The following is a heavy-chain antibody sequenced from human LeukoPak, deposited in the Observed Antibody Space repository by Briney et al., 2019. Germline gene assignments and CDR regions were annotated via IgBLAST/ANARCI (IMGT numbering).Heavy chain of an antibody. CDR2: INHSGST. Sequence: GSLRLSCAASGFTFSSYAMSWIRQPPGKGLEWIGEINHSGSTNYNPSLKSRVTISVDTSKNQFSLKLNSVTAADTAVYYCARNFLRRNWDWFDPWGQGTLVTVSS. V-gene: IGHV4-34*01. CDR1: GFTFSSYA. D-gene: IGHD5-12*01. CDR3: ARNFLRRNWDWFDP. J-gene: IGHJ5*02.